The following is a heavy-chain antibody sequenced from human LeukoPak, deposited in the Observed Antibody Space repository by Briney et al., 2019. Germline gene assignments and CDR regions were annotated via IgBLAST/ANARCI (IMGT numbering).Heavy chain of an antibody. J-gene: IGHJ4*02. V-gene: IGHV3-9*03. D-gene: IGHD3-10*01. CDR2: ISWNSGSI. Sequence: GGSLRLSCAASGFTFDDYAMHWVRQAPGKGLEWVSGISWNSGSIGYADSVKGRFTISRDNAKNSLYLQMNSLRAEDMALYYCAKPKGRSGELEVGFHYWGQGTLVTVSS. CDR3: AKPKGRSGELEVGFHY. CDR1: GFTFDDYA.